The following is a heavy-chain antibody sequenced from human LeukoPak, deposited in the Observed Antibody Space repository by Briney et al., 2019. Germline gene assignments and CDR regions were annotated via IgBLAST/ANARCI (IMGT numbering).Heavy chain of an antibody. Sequence: TGGSLRLSCAGSGFTFSNYWMNWVRQAPGKGLEWVANIKQDGSEKYYVDSVKGRFTISRDNAKSSLYLQMNSLRAEDTAVYYCARPRYDYYYYMDVWGKGTTVTISS. CDR1: GFTFSNYW. J-gene: IGHJ6*03. V-gene: IGHV3-7*01. CDR2: IKQDGSEK. CDR3: ARPRYDYYYYMDV.